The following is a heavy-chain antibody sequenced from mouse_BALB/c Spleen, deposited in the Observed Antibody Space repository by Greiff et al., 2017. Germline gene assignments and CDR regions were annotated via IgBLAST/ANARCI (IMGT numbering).Heavy chain of an antibody. V-gene: IGHV1-12*01. J-gene: IGHJ4*01. CDR2: IYPGSGDT. Sequence: QVQLQQPGAELVKPGASVKMSCKASGYTFTSYNMHWVKQTPGQGLEWIGAIYPGSGDTSYNQKFKGKATLTADKSSSTAYMQLSSLTSEDSAVYYCARSRDYYAMDYWGQGTSVTVSS. CDR1: GYTFTSYN. CDR3: ARSRDYYAMDY.